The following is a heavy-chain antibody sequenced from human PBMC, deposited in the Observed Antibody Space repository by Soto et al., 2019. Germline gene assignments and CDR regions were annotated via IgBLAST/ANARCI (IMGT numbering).Heavy chain of an antibody. V-gene: IGHV5-51*01. CDR3: ARRGITMSPNAFDI. CDR1: GYSFTSYC. CDR2: IYPGDSDT. Sequence: GESLKISCKGSGYSFTSYCTGWVRQMPWKGLEWMGIIYPGDSDTRYSPSFQGQVTISADKSISTAYLQWSSLKASDTAMYYCARRGITMSPNAFDIWGQGTMVTVSS. J-gene: IGHJ3*02. D-gene: IGHD3-22*01.